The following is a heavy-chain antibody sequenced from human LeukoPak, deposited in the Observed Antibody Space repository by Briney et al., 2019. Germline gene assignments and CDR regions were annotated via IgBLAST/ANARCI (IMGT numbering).Heavy chain of an antibody. CDR1: GGSINNYY. D-gene: IGHD2-2*01. J-gene: IGHJ4*02. V-gene: IGHV4-4*07. Sequence: SGTLSLTCTVSGGSINNYYWSWIRQPAGKGLEWIGRIYISGSTNYNPSLKSRVTMSVDTSKNQFSLKLSSVTAADTAVYYCARVMAARPEYYFDYWGQGTLVTVSS. CDR2: IYISGST. CDR3: ARVMAARPEYYFDY.